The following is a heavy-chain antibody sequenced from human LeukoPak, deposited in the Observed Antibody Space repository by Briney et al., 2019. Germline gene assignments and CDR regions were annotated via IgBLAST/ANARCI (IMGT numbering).Heavy chain of an antibody. CDR2: ISSSGGST. J-gene: IGHJ4*02. D-gene: IGHD5-24*01. CDR1: GFTFNTYA. CDR3: VKPDPARWLQYDY. V-gene: IGHV3-64D*06. Sequence: GGSLRLSCSASGFTFNTYAMHWVRQASGKGLQFVSTISSSGGSTYYAASVKRRFTISRDNSKNTLYLQMSSLRPEDTAVYYCVKPDPARWLQYDYWGQGTLVTVSS.